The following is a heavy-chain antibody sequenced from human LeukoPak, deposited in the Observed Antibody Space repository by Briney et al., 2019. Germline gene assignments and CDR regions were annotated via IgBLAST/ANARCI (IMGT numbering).Heavy chain of an antibody. D-gene: IGHD6-19*01. CDR3: ATPGGGIAVAGLDY. J-gene: IGHJ4*02. Sequence: GRSLRLSCAASEFTFSSYGMHWVRQAPGKGLDWVAVISYDGGKKYYADSVKGRFTISRDNAKNSLYLQMNSLRAEDTAVYYCATPGGGIAVAGLDYWAREPWSPSPQ. V-gene: IGHV3-30*03. CDR2: ISYDGGKK. CDR1: EFTFSSYG.